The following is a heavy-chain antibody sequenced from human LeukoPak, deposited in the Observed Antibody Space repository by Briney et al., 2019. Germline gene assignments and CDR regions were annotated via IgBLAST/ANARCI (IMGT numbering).Heavy chain of an antibody. CDR2: MNPNSGNT. J-gene: IGHJ4*02. Sequence: ASVKVSCKASGYTFTSYDINWVRQATGQGLEWMGWMNPNSGNTGYAQKFQGRVTMTRDTSTSTVYMELSSLRSEDTAVYYCARLATGTVDYWGQGTLVTVSS. V-gene: IGHV1-8*01. CDR3: ARLATGTVDY. CDR1: GYTFTSYD. D-gene: IGHD1-1*01.